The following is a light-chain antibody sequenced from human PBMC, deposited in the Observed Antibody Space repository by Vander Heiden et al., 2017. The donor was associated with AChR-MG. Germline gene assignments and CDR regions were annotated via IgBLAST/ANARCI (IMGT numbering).Light chain of an antibody. CDR3: ISYTSSNSVWV. J-gene: IGLJ3*02. CDR1: YSDIGRYNY. Sequence: QSALTQPASVSGSSGQSLTISCTGTYSDIGRYNYVSWYQQHPGKAPKVLIYDVNKWPSGVSHRFSGSKHGNTASLTISGLQAEDEADYYCISYTSSNSVWVFGGGTKLTVL. V-gene: IGLV2-14*01. CDR2: DVN.